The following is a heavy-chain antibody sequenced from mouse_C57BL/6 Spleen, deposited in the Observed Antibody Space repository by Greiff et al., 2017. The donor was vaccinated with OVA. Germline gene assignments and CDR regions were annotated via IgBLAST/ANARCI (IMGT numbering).Heavy chain of an antibody. Sequence: QVQLKQSGAELVKPGASVKISCKASGYAFSSYWMNWVKQRPGKGLEWIGQIYPGDGDTNYNGKFKGKATLTADKSSSTAYMQLSSLASEDSAVYFCARRGVYYGSSSLRDWGQGTTLTVSS. D-gene: IGHD1-1*01. CDR2: IYPGDGDT. V-gene: IGHV1-80*01. CDR1: GYAFSSYW. CDR3: ARRGVYYGSSSLRD. J-gene: IGHJ2*01.